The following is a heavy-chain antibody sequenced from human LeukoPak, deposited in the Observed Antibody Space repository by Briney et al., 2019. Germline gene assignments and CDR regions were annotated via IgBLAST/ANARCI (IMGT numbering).Heavy chain of an antibody. CDR2: INPNSGDT. CDR3: ARVSDTSGASCFAF. V-gene: IGHV1-2*06. CDR1: GYAFTDYY. J-gene: IGHJ4*02. Sequence: DSVKVSCKTSGYAFTDYYMHWVRQAPGQGLEWVGRINPNSGDTKYAQNFQGRVTMTRDTSISTAYMELSRLTSDDTAVYFCARVSDTSGASCFAFWGQGTLVTVSS. D-gene: IGHD3-22*01.